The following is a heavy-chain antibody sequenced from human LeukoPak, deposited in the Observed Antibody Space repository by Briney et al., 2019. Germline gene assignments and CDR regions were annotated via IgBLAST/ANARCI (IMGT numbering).Heavy chain of an antibody. CDR3: ARVYCTGGSCAALGIDY. CDR1: GGSISNHY. Sequence: PSETLSLTCTVSGGSISNHYWSWIRQAPGKGLEGIGYVYYNGNTNYSPSLKSRVTISIDTPKNHFSLELSSVTAADTAVYYCARVYCTGGSCAALGIDYWGQGTLVTVSS. CDR2: VYYNGNT. J-gene: IGHJ4*02. D-gene: IGHD2-15*01. V-gene: IGHV4-59*11.